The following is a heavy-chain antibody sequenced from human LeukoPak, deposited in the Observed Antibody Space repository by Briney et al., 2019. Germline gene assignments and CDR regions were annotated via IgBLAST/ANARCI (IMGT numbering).Heavy chain of an antibody. CDR3: ASMAYDSYYFDY. J-gene: IGHJ4*02. D-gene: IGHD5-18*01. CDR1: GFTFSSYE. Sequence: GGSLRLSCAASGFTFSSYEMNWVRQAPGKGLEWVSYISSSGSTVYYADSVKGRFTISRDNAKNSLYLQMNSLRAEDTAVYYCASMAYDSYYFDYWGQGTLVTVSS. V-gene: IGHV3-48*03. CDR2: ISSSGSTV.